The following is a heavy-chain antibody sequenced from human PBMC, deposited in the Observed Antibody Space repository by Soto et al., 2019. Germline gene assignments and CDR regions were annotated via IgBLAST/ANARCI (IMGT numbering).Heavy chain of an antibody. CDR2: ISAYNGNT. V-gene: IGHV1-18*01. CDR1: GYTFTSYG. D-gene: IGHD2-2*01. Sequence: ASVKVSCKASGYTFTSYGISWVRQAPGQGLEWMGWISAYNGNTNYAQKLQGRVTMTTDTSTGTAYMELRSLRSDDTAVYYCARAVIVVVPAAMYNWFDPWGQGTLVTVSS. CDR3: ARAVIVVVPAAMYNWFDP. J-gene: IGHJ5*02.